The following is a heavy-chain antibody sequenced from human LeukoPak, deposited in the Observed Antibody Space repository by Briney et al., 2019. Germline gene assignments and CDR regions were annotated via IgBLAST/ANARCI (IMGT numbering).Heavy chain of an antibody. CDR2: INPNSGGT. D-gene: IGHD3-22*01. J-gene: IGHJ5*02. CDR3: ARDYYDSSDSWFDP. CDR1: GYTFTSYY. Sequence: ASVKVSCKASGYTFTSYYMHWVRQAPGQGLEWMGWINPNSGGTNYAQKFQGRVTMTRDTSISTAYMELSRLRSEDTAVYYCARDYYDSSDSWFDPWGQGTLVTVS. V-gene: IGHV1-2*02.